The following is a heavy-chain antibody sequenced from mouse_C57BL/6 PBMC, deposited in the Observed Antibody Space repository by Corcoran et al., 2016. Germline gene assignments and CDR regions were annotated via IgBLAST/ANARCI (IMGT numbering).Heavy chain of an antibody. CDR1: GYTFTDYY. Sequence: QVQLKQSGAELVRPGASVKLSCKASGYTFTDYYINWVKQRPGQGLEGIARIYPGSGNTYYNAKFKGRAILTAEQSFSTAYMQLSSLTSEDSAVYFCARWWLTGTFDYCGPGTTLTVSS. CDR2: IYPGSGNT. J-gene: IGHJ2*01. V-gene: IGHV1-76*01. D-gene: IGHD4-1*01. CDR3: ARWWLTGTFDY.